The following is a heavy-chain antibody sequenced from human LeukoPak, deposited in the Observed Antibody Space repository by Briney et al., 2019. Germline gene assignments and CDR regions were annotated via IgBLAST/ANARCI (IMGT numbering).Heavy chain of an antibody. V-gene: IGHV4-39*07. CDR3: ARTGFGPVTHYDY. D-gene: IGHD4-17*01. Sequence: RPSETLSLTCTVSGGSISSSNYYWNWIRQPPGKGLEWIASIYYTGGTYYNPSLKSRVTISVDTSKNQFSLKLSSVTAADTAVYYCARTGFGPVTHYDYWGQGTLVTVSS. CDR1: GGSISSSNYY. J-gene: IGHJ4*02. CDR2: IYYTGGT.